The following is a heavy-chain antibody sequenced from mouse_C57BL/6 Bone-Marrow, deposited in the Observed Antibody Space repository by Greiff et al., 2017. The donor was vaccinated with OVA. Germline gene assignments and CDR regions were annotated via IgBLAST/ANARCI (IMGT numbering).Heavy chain of an antibody. CDR3: ASYDYDYWYFDV. J-gene: IGHJ1*03. D-gene: IGHD2-4*01. CDR2: IYPGSGNT. CDR1: GYSFTSYY. Sequence: VQLKESGPELVKPGASVKISCKASGYSFTSYYIHWVKQRPGQGLEWIGWIYPGSGNTKYNEKFKGKATLTADTSSSTAYMQLSSLTSEDSAVYYCASYDYDYWYFDVWGTGTTVTVSS. V-gene: IGHV1-66*01.